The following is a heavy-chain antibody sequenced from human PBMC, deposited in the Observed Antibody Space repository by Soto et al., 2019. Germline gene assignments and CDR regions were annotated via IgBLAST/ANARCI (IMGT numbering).Heavy chain of an antibody. Sequence: EVQLLESGGGLVQPGGSLRLSCAASGFTFSSYAMSWVRQAPGKGLEWVSAISGSGGSTYYADSVKGRFTISRDNSKNTLYLQMNSLRAEDTAVYYCAKGGRDVVVVAATRSFYYYGMDVWGQGTTVTVSS. D-gene: IGHD2-15*01. CDR3: AKGGRDVVVVAATRSFYYYGMDV. CDR2: ISGSGGST. CDR1: GFTFSSYA. J-gene: IGHJ6*02. V-gene: IGHV3-23*01.